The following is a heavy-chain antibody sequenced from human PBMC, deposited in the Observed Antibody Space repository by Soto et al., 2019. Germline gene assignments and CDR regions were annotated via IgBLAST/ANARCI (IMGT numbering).Heavy chain of an antibody. Sequence: GGSLRLSCAASGFTFSISPMHWVRQAPGKGPEWVALISYDGTNKFYADSVKGRFTISRDNSKSTLYLQVDSLRPEDAAVYYCARDPKTSGGQHWAFNYFDSWGQGTLVTVSS. CDR3: ARDPKTSGGQHWAFNYFDS. D-gene: IGHD7-27*01. J-gene: IGHJ4*02. CDR1: GFTFSISP. CDR2: ISYDGTNK. V-gene: IGHV3-30-3*01.